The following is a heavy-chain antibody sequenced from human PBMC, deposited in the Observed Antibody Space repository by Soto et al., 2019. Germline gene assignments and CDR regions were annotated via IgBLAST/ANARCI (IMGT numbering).Heavy chain of an antibody. D-gene: IGHD4-17*01. CDR1: GFTFSGSA. CDR2: IRSKANNYAT. Sequence: EVQLVASGGGLVQPGESLKLSCAVSGFTFSGSAMHWVRQASGKGLEWVGRIRSKANNYATASAASVTGRFTISRADSEHTADLQVNSLKSEDRAVYYCTRGYGDYVRDYWGQGALVTVSS. CDR3: TRGYGDYVRDY. V-gene: IGHV3-73*01. J-gene: IGHJ4*02.